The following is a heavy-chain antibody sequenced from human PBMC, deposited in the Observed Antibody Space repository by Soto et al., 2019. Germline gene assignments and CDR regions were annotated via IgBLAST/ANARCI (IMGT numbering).Heavy chain of an antibody. CDR3: ARALRITMVRGEGWYFDL. D-gene: IGHD3-10*01. CDR2: ISSSSRYI. J-gene: IGHJ2*01. V-gene: IGHV3-21*01. CDR1: GFTFSSYS. Sequence: EVQLVESGGGLVKPGVSLRLSCAASGFTFSSYSMNWVRQAPGKGLEWVSSISSSSRYIYYADTVKGRFTISRYNSKNSLYLQLNSLRAEDTAVYYCARALRITMVRGEGWYFDLWGRGTLVTVSS.